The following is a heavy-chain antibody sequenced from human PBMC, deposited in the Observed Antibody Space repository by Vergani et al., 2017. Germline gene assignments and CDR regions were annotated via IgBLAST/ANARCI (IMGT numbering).Heavy chain of an antibody. Sequence: QVQLVESGGGEVQPGRSLRLSCSAAGFPFSDYGVHWVRQAPGKGLEWVSVISYDGNKKNYADSVKGGLTISRDNSKNTLYLEMNALRAEDTAVYYCARDFVTRVTTLDYYYMGVWGKGTTVTVSS. V-gene: IGHV3-30*03. CDR2: ISYDGNKK. CDR1: GFPFSDYG. J-gene: IGHJ6*03. D-gene: IGHD1-1*01. CDR3: ARDFVTRVTTLDYYYMGV.